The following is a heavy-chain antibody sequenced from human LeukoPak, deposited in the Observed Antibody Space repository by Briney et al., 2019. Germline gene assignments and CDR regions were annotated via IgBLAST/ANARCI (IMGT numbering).Heavy chain of an antibody. Sequence: SETLSLTCAVYGGSFSGYYWGWIRQPPGKGLEWIGEINHSGSTNYNPSLKSRVTISVDTSKNQFSLKLSSVTAADTAVYYCAREDIPSSYDAFDIWGQGTMVTVSS. CDR3: AREDIPSSYDAFDI. CDR1: GGSFSGYY. CDR2: INHSGST. J-gene: IGHJ3*02. V-gene: IGHV4-34*01.